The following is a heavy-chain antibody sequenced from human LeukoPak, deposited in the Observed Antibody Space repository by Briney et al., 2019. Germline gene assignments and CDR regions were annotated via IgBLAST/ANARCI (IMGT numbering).Heavy chain of an antibody. J-gene: IGHJ4*02. CDR2: INSDGIRT. CDR1: GFTFSNYW. CDR3: AREFGWYFDY. D-gene: IGHD3-16*01. V-gene: IGHV3-74*01. Sequence: GGSLRLSCAASGFTFSNYWMHWVRQAPGKGLVWVSRINSDGIRTNYADSVKGRFTISRDNAENTLYLQMNSLRAEDTAVYYCAREFGWYFDYWGQGTLVTVSS.